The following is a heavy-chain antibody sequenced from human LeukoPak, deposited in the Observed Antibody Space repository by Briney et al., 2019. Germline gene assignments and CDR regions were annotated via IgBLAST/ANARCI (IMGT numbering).Heavy chain of an antibody. CDR3: ARDLFGSGSYYENSGDY. D-gene: IGHD3-10*01. Sequence: ASVTVSCKASGYTFTGYYMHWVRQPPGQGLEWMGWINPNSGGTNYAQKFQGRVTMTRDTSISTAYMGLSRLRSDDPAVYYCARDLFGSGSYYENSGDYWSQGTLVTVSS. CDR1: GYTFTGYY. V-gene: IGHV1-2*02. J-gene: IGHJ4*02. CDR2: INPNSGGT.